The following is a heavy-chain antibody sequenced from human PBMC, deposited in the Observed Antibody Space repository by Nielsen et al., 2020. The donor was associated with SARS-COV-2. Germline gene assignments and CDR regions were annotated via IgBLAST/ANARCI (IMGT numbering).Heavy chain of an antibody. J-gene: IGHJ5*02. V-gene: IGHV1-2*02. Sequence: ASVKISCKASGYTFTSYDINWVRQATGQGLEWMGWMNPNSGGTNYAQKFQGRVTMTRDTSISTAYMELSRLRSDDTAVYYCARDRRITMIANWFDPWGQGTLVTVSS. CDR2: MNPNSGGT. CDR3: ARDRRITMIANWFDP. D-gene: IGHD3-22*01. CDR1: GYTFTSYD.